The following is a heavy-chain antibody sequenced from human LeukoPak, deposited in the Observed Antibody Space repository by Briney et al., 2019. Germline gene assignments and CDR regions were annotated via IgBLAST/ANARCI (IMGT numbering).Heavy chain of an antibody. CDR2: ISGSGGST. Sequence: PGGSLRLSCAASGFTFSTYAMSWVRQAPGKGLEWVSIISGSGGSTYYADSVKGRFTISRDNSKNTLYLQMNSLRAEDTAVYYCARRGRAFDIWGQGTMVTVSS. J-gene: IGHJ3*02. CDR3: ARRGRAFDI. CDR1: GFTFSTYA. V-gene: IGHV3-23*01. D-gene: IGHD3-10*01.